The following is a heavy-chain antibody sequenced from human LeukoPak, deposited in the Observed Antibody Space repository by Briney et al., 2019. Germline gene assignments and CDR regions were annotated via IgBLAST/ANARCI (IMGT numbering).Heavy chain of an antibody. CDR1: GGSISSGGYY. CDR2: IYHSGST. D-gene: IGHD2-2*01. CDR3: ARGNQYQLLSVYNWFDP. V-gene: IGHV4-30-2*01. Sequence: SETPSLTCTVSGGSISSGGYYWSWIRQPPGKGLEWIGYIYHSGSTYYNPSLKSRVTISVDRSKNQFSLKLSSVTAADTAVYYCARGNQYQLLSVYNWFDPWGQGTLVTVSS. J-gene: IGHJ5*02.